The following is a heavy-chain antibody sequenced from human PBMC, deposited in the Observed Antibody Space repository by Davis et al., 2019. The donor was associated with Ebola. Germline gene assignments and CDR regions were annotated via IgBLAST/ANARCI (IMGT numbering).Heavy chain of an antibody. J-gene: IGHJ5*02. Sequence: PSETLSLTCTVSGGSISGSYWSWIRQTPGKGLEWIGYIYYKGSTNYNPSLKSRVTISVDTSKNQFSLRLASVTAADTAVYYCARREVVTKGDSFDPWGQGRLVIVSS. CDR3: ARREVVTKGDSFDP. CDR1: GGSISGSY. CDR2: IYYKGST. V-gene: IGHV4-59*08. D-gene: IGHD2-15*01.